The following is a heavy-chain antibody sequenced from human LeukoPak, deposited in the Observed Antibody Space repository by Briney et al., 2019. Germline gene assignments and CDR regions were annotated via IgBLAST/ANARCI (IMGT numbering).Heavy chain of an antibody. CDR3: ARDQFSIFGVVTHAFDI. D-gene: IGHD3-3*01. J-gene: IGHJ3*02. Sequence: ASVKVSCKASGYTFTSYAMHWVRQAPGQRLEWMGWINAANGNTKYSQKFQGRVTITRDTSTSTVYMELSSLRSEDTAVYYCARDQFSIFGVVTHAFDIWGQGTMVTVSS. CDR1: GYTFTSYA. V-gene: IGHV1-3*01. CDR2: INAANGNT.